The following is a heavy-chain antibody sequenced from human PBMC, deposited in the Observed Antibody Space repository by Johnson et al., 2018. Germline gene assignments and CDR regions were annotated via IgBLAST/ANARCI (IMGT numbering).Heavy chain of an antibody. CDR2: ISPDGSSA. D-gene: IGHD1-1*01. CDR1: GFTFSDYW. V-gene: IGHV3-74*01. CDR3: TRVRWARTTFEAFDI. J-gene: IGHJ3*02. Sequence: VQLQESGGGLVQPGGSXRLSCAASGFTFSDYWLQWVRQGPGKGLVWVSRISPDGSSASYPDSVKGRFTISRDKSKNTVFLQMNSLRVEDTALYYCTRVRWARTTFEAFDIWGQGTMVIVSA.